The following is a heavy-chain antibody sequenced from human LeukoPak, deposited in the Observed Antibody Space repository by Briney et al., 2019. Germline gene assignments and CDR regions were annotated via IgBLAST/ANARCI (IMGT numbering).Heavy chain of an antibody. CDR2: IRSKAYGGTT. J-gene: IGHJ6*03. V-gene: IGHV3-49*03. D-gene: IGHD3-10*01. Sequence: GRSLRLSCTASGFTFGDYAMSWFRQAPGKGLEWVGFIRSKAYGGTTEYAASVKGRFTISRDDSTSIAYLQMNSLKTEDTAVYYCTRVLGGLRFRYYYYMDVWGKGTTVTVSS. CDR3: TRVLGGLRFRYYYYMDV. CDR1: GFTFGDYA.